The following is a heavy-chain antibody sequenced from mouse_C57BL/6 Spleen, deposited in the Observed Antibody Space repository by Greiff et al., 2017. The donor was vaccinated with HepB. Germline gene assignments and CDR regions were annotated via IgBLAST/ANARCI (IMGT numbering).Heavy chain of an antibody. J-gene: IGHJ3*01. D-gene: IGHD1-1*01. CDR1: GYTFTGYW. V-gene: IGHV1-9*01. CDR2: ILPGSGST. CDR3: ARPENYYGSSRAWFAY. Sequence: VQLQQSGAELMKPGASVKLSCKATGYTFTGYWIEWVKQRPGHGLEWIGEILPGSGSTNYNEKFKGKATFTADTSSNTAYMQLSSLTTEDSAIYYCARPENYYGSSRAWFAYWGQGTLVTVSA.